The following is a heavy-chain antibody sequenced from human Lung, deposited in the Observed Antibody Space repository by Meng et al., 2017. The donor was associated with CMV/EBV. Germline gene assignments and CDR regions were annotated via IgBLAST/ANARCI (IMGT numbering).Heavy chain of an antibody. J-gene: IGHJ4*01. V-gene: IGHV3-30*04. CDR1: GFNFGNYA. CDR2: ISYDGTEK. CDR3: ASIVYCSRTNCYWFIVF. Sequence: SXKISXSVSGFNFGNYAMHWVRQTPGKGLEWVALISYDGTEKAYGDSVKGRFTISRDNSKSTLILQMDSLRDEDTAFYFCASIVYCSRTNCYWFIVFWGKGTXVTVSS. D-gene: IGHD2-2*01.